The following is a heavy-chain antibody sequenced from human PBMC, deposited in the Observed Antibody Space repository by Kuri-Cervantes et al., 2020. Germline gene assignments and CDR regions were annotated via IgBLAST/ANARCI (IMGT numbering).Heavy chain of an antibody. V-gene: IGHV3-33*03. J-gene: IGHJ4*02. Sequence: GESLKISCAASGFTFSSSGMYWVRQAPGKGLEWVAVIWYDGSNKYYAESVKGRFTISRDNAKNTLYLQMNSLRAEDTAVYYCARGYVNNGRPCDYWGQGTLVTVSS. CDR1: GFTFSSSG. CDR2: IWYDGSNK. D-gene: IGHD3-10*02. CDR3: ARGYVNNGRPCDY.